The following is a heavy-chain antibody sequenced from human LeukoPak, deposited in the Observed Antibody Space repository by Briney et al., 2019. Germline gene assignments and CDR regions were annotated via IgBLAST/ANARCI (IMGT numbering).Heavy chain of an antibody. D-gene: IGHD3-3*01. CDR2: IKDDGRQK. CDR1: GFTFSSYW. V-gene: IGHV3-7*01. Sequence: GGSLRLSCAASGFTFSSYWMTWIRQAPGKGLEWVANIKDDGRQKYYLESVKGRLTISRDNAKNSVFLQMSSLRPEDTAMYYCATDGARGWIFWGQGTLVTVSS. CDR3: ATDGARGWIF. J-gene: IGHJ4*02.